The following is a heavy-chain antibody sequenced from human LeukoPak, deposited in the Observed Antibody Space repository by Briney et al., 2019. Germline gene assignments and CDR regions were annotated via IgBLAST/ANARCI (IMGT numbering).Heavy chain of an antibody. CDR1: GFTVSSNY. V-gene: IGHV3-53*01. Sequence: GGSLRLSCAASGFTVSSNYMSWVRQAPGKGLEWVSTISGSGDRTYYADSVKGRFTISRDNAKNTLYLQMNSLRAEDTAVYYCARGLGSPVPTWFDPWGQGTLVTVSS. CDR3: ARGLGSPVPTWFDP. J-gene: IGHJ5*02. CDR2: SGSGDRT. D-gene: IGHD3-16*01.